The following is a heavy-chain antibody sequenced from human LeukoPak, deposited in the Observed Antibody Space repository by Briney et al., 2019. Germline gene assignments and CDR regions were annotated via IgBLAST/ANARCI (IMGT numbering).Heavy chain of an antibody. J-gene: IGHJ4*02. D-gene: IGHD3-3*01. CDR2: ISGSGGST. CDR3: AKAELGVDTFFDY. V-gene: IGHV3-23*01. CDR1: GFTFSSYA. Sequence: GGSLRHSCAASGFTFSSYAMSWVRQAPGKGLEWVSAISGSGGSTYYADSVKGRFTISRDNSKRTLFLQMNSLRAEDTAFYYCAKAELGVDTFFDYWGQGTLVTVSS.